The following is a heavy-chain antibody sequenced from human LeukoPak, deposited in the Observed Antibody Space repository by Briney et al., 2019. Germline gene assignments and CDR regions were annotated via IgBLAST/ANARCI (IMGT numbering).Heavy chain of an antibody. J-gene: IGHJ4*02. CDR3: AKASELGRGYFDY. V-gene: IGHV3-23*01. CDR2: ISGGGGST. CDR1: GFSLSSYA. D-gene: IGHD7-27*01. Sequence: GGSLRLSCAASGFSLSSYAMSWVRQAPGKGLEWVSVISGGGGSTNNADSVKGRFTISRDNSQNTLYLQMNSLRAEDTAVYYCAKASELGRGYFDYWGQGTLVTVSS.